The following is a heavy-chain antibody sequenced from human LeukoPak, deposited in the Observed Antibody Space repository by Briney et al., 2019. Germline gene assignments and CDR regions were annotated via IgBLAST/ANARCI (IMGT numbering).Heavy chain of an antibody. D-gene: IGHD3-3*01. V-gene: IGHV1-69*13. J-gene: IGHJ5*02. Sequence: SVKVSCKASGGTFSSYAISWVRQAPGQGLEWIGGIIPIFGTANYAQKFQGRVTITADESTSTAYMELSSLRSEDTAVYYCARDLDSITIFGVVTNWFDPWGQGTLVTVSS. CDR3: ARDLDSITIFGVVTNWFDP. CDR1: GGTFSSYA. CDR2: IIPIFGTA.